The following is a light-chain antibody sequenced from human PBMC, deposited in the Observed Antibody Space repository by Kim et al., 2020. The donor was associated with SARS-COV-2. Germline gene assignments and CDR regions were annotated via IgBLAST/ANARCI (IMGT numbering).Light chain of an antibody. Sequence: GKRVTISCSGSTANIGSNYVYWYQQFPGTATKLLIYDSNQRPSGVPDRFSGSKSGTSASLAISGLRSEDEADYYCAAWDDSLIGPVFGGGTQLTVL. CDR2: DSN. J-gene: IGLJ2*01. CDR3: AAWDDSLIGPV. CDR1: TANIGSNY. V-gene: IGLV1-47*01.